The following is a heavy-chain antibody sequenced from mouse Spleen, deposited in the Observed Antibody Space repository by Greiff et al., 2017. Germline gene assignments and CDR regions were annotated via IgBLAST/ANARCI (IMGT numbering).Heavy chain of an antibody. V-gene: IGHV5-17*01. D-gene: IGHD2-10*01. Sequence: EVKVEESGGGLVKPGGSLKLSCAASGFTFSDYGMHWVRQAPEKGLEWVAYISSGSSTIYYADTVKGRFTISRDNAKNTLFLQMTSLRSEDTAMYYCASPYYGNYAMDYWGQGTSVTVSS. CDR2: ISSGSSTI. CDR3: ASPYYGNYAMDY. CDR1: GFTFSDYG. J-gene: IGHJ4*01.